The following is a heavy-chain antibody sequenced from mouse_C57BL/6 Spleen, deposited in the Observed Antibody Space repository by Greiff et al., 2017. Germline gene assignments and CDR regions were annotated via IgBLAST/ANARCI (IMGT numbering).Heavy chain of an antibody. D-gene: IGHD4-1*01. CDR1: GFTFSDYY. CDR2: ISNGGGST. CDR3: ARQYWDDYAMDY. V-gene: IGHV5-12*01. J-gene: IGHJ4*01. Sequence: DVHLVESGGGLVQPGGSLKLPCAASGFTFSDYYMYWVRQTPEKRLEWVAYISNGGGSTYYPDTVKGRFTISKDNAKNTLYLQMSRLKSEDTAMYYCARQYWDDYAMDYWGQGTSVTVSS.